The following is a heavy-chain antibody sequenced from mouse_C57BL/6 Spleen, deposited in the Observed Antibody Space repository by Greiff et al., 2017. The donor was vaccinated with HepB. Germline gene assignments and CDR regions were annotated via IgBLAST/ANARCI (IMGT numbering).Heavy chain of an antibody. CDR1: GYTFTSYW. J-gene: IGHJ2*01. V-gene: IGHV1-50*01. D-gene: IGHD3-3*01. CDR2: IDPSDSYT. CDR3: ARLEGWDGARRYFDY. Sequence: QVQLQQPGAELVKPGASVKLSCKASGYTFTSYWMQWVKQRPGQGLEWIGEIDPSDSYTNYNQKFKGKATLTVDTSSSTAYMQLSSLTSEDSAVYYCARLEGWDGARRYFDYWGQGTTLTVSS.